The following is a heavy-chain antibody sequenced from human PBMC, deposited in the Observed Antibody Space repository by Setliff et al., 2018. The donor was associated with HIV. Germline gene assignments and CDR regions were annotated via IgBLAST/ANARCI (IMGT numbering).Heavy chain of an antibody. Sequence: PSETLTLTCTVSGGSIRTGAYYWGWIRQPPGKGLEWIGSIYYYGSTFYKPSLKSRLTISVDTSKNQFSLSLNSVTAADTAVYFCARGGAVSADFDSWGQGTLVTVSS. CDR2: IYYYGST. J-gene: IGHJ5*01. CDR1: GGSIRTGAYY. D-gene: IGHD3-16*01. V-gene: IGHV4-39*07. CDR3: ARGGAVSADFDS.